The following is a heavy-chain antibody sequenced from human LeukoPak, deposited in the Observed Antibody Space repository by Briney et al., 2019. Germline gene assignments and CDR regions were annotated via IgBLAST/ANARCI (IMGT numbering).Heavy chain of an antibody. J-gene: IGHJ3*02. Sequence: ASVKVSCKASGYTFTGYYMHWVRQAPGQGLEWMGWINPNSGGTNYAQKFQGRVTMTRDTSISTAYMELSRLRSDDTAVYYCARNRGVVDAFDIWGQGTMVTVSS. CDR1: GYTFTGYY. D-gene: IGHD2-15*01. CDR2: INPNSGGT. V-gene: IGHV1-2*02. CDR3: ARNRGVVDAFDI.